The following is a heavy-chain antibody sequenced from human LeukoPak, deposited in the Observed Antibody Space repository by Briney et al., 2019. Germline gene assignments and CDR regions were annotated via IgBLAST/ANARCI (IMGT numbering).Heavy chain of an antibody. CDR2: ISNSGSYT. CDR1: GLTYSAQY. V-gene: IGHV3-11*03. D-gene: IGHD3-16*01. Sequence: GGSLRLSCAVSGLTYSAQYMSWIRQAPGKGLEWISYISNSGSYTNYADSVRGRFTIFRDKAENSLFLQMNSLRAEDTAVYYCARGIGRGPGGHFDYWGQGTLVTVSS. J-gene: IGHJ4*02. CDR3: ARGIGRGPGGHFDY.